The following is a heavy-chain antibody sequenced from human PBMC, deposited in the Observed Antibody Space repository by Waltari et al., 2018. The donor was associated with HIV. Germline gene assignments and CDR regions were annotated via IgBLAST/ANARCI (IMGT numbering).Heavy chain of an antibody. CDR1: VGSIASSASF. J-gene: IGHJ1*01. CDR2: ALYTRRPDLFTGQF. CDR3: VRHAAEFRPDFGWILAGVFEP. D-gene: IGHD6-19*01. V-gene: IGHV4-39*01. Sequence: QVQLPESGQGFVKPSETLSLICNVSVGSIASSASFWGCVRQSPEPHLDWVGSALYTRRPDLFTGQFFAKSSLKSRVALSVDTSKNQVSLRLTSVTAADTGLYYCVRHAAEFRPDFGWILAGVFEPWGLGTQVIVS.